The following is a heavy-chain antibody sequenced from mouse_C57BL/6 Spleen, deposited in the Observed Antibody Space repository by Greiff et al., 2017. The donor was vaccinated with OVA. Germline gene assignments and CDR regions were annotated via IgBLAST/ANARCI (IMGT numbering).Heavy chain of an antibody. Sequence: EVMLVESEGGLVQPGSSMKLSCTASGFTFSDYYMAWVRQVPEKGLEWVANINYDGSSTYYLDSLKSRFLISRDNAKNMLYLQMSSLKSEDTATYYCARKGDAMDYWGQGTSVTVSS. J-gene: IGHJ4*01. CDR1: GFTFSDYY. V-gene: IGHV5-16*01. CDR2: INYDGSST. CDR3: ARKGDAMDY.